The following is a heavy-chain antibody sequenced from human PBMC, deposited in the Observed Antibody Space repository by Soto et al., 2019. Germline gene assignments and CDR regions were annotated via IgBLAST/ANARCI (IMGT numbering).Heavy chain of an antibody. CDR1: GGTFSSYA. D-gene: IGHD2-21*02. V-gene: IGHV1-69*13. J-gene: IGHJ4*02. CDR2: IIPIFGTA. CDR3: ARLLVPYCGGDCFSGFDY. Sequence: SVKVSCKASGGTFSSYAISWVRQAPGQGLEWMGGIIPIFGTANYAQKFQGRVTITADESTSTAYMELSSLRSEDTAVYYCARLLVPYCGGDCFSGFDYWGQGTPVTVSS.